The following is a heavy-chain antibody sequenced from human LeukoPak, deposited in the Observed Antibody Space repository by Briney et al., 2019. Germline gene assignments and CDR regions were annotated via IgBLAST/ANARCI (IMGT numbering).Heavy chain of an antibody. V-gene: IGHV3-64D*09. CDR2: ISSNGGST. CDR1: GFXFSSYA. J-gene: IGHJ4*02. CDR3: VKGVGYCSGGSCLPIDY. Sequence: GGSLRLSCSASGFXFSSYAIHWVRQAPGKGLEYVSAISSNGGSTYYADSVKGRFTISRDNSKNTLYLQMSSLRAEDTAVYYCVKGVGYCSGGSCLPIDYWGQGTLVTVSS. D-gene: IGHD2-15*01.